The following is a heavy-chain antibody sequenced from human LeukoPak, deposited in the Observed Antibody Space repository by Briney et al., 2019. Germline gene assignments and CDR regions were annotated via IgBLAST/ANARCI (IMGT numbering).Heavy chain of an antibody. CDR1: GFTFSSYG. D-gene: IGHD6-19*01. Sequence: PGGSLRLSCAASGFTFSSYGMHWVRQAPGKGLEWVAVIWYDGSNKYYADSVKGRFTISGDNSKNTLYLQMNSLRAEDTAVYYCAREASSGWYDYWGQGTLVTVSS. CDR3: AREASSGWYDY. J-gene: IGHJ4*02. V-gene: IGHV3-33*01. CDR2: IWYDGSNK.